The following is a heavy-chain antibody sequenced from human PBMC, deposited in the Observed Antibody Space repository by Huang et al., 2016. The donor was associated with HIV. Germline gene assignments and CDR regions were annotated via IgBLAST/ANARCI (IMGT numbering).Heavy chain of an antibody. Sequence: QVQLVESGGGVVQPGRSLRLSWVASGFTFSGYTMHWVRQAPGKGLECVAVISYDGSDKYYADSVKGRFTISRDNSKNTLYLQMNSLRAKDTAVYYCARDGYISGWFYEGAFDIWGQGTMVTVSS. CDR2: ISYDGSDK. V-gene: IGHV3-30-3*01. J-gene: IGHJ3*02. D-gene: IGHD6-19*01. CDR3: ARDGYISGWFYEGAFDI. CDR1: GFTFSGYT.